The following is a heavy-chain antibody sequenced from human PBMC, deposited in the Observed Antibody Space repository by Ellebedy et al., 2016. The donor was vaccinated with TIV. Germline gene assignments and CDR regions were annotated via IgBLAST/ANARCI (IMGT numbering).Heavy chain of an antibody. CDR1: GFTFDDYA. J-gene: IGHJ4*02. V-gene: IGHV3-9*01. CDR2: INWNSDRI. D-gene: IGHD6-6*01. CDR3: AKDIGQQVVPASGCVY. Sequence: GGSLRLXCAASGFTFDDYAMHWVRQAPGKGLEWVSGINWNSDRIYYADSVKGRFTISRDNAKNSLYLRMDSLRAEDTALYYCAKDIGQQVVPASGCVYWGQGTLVTVSS.